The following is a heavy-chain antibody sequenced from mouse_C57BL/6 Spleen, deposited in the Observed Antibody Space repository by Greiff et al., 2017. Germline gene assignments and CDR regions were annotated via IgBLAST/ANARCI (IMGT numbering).Heavy chain of an antibody. Sequence: EVHLVESGGGLVKPGGSLKLSCAASGFTFSDYGMHWVRQAPEKGLEWVAYISSGSSTIYYADTVKGRFTISIDNAKNTLFLQMTSLRSEDTAMYYCARERRGYYAMDYWGQGTSVTVSS. CDR3: ARERRGYYAMDY. J-gene: IGHJ4*01. V-gene: IGHV5-17*01. CDR2: ISSGSSTI. CDR1: GFTFSDYG.